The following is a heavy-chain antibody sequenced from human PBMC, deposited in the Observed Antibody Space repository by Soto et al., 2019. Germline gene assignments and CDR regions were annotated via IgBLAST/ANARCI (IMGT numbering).Heavy chain of an antibody. Sequence: LRLSCEASGFTFSTYAMSWVRQAPGKGLEWVSGISGSGDRTHYADSVKGRFSISRDNSQNTLHLQMNSLRAEDTAVYYCAKASTYEYVWGSFRYYFDHWGQGALVTVSS. D-gene: IGHD3-16*02. CDR3: AKASTYEYVWGSFRYYFDH. CDR2: ISGSGDRT. J-gene: IGHJ4*02. CDR1: GFTFSTYA. V-gene: IGHV3-23*01.